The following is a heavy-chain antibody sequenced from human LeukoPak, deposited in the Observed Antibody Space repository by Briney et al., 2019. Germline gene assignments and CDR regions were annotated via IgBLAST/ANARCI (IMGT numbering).Heavy chain of an antibody. CDR2: IYHSGST. J-gene: IGHJ5*02. D-gene: IGHD3-22*01. V-gene: IGHV4-38-2*02. Sequence: SSETLSLTCTVSGYSISSGYYWGWIRQPPGKGLEWSGSIYHSGSTYYNPSLKSRVTISVDTSKNQFSLKLSSVTAADTAVYYRARLRSGYYPTRGGHNWFDPWGQGTLVTVSS. CDR3: ARLRSGYYPTRGGHNWFDP. CDR1: GYSISSGYY.